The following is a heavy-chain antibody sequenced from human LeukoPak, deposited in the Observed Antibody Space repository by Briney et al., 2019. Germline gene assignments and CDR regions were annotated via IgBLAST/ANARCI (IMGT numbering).Heavy chain of an antibody. CDR2: FDPEDGET. V-gene: IGHV1-24*01. D-gene: IGHD5-12*01. Sequence: GASVKASCKVSGYTLTELSMHWVRQAPGKGLEWVGGFDPEDGETIYAQKFQGRVTMTEDTSTDTAYMELSSLRSEDTAVYYCATSGIVATTGGFGYWGQGTLVTVSS. CDR1: GYTLTELS. CDR3: ATSGIVATTGGFGY. J-gene: IGHJ4*02.